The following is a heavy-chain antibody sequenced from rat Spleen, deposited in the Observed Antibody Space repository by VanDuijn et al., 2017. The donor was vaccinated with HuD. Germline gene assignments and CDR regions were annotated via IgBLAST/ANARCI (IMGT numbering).Heavy chain of an antibody. J-gene: IGHJ2*01. V-gene: IGHV5-7*01. Sequence: EVQLVESGGGLVQPGRSLKLSCVVSGFTFSDYAMAWVRQSPKKGLEWVATIGYDGSSTYYRDSVKGRFTISRDNANSTLYLQMDSLRSEDTATYYCARHNSGYGYFDYWGQGVMVTVSS. CDR3: ARHNSGYGYFDY. D-gene: IGHD4-3*01. CDR2: IGYDGSST. CDR1: GFTFSDYA.